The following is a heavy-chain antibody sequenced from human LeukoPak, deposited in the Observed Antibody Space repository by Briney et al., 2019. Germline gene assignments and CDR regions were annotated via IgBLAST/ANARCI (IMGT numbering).Heavy chain of an antibody. V-gene: IGHV3-30*04. J-gene: IGHJ4*02. Sequence: PGGSLRLSCVVSGFTFSNYAIHWARQAPGRGLEWVAVISQDGSNKYYTDSVKGRFTISRHNSKNTLYLQMNSLRGEDTAVYYCARTYISSWHYFDYWGQGTLVTVSS. D-gene: IGHD6-13*01. CDR3: ARTYISSWHYFDY. CDR1: GFTFSNYA. CDR2: ISQDGSNK.